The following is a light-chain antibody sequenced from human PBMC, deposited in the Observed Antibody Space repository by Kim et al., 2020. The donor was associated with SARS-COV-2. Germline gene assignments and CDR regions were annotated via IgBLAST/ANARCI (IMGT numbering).Light chain of an antibody. V-gene: IGLV2-14*03. CDR1: SSDVGGYNY. J-gene: IGLJ1*01. CDR3: SSYTSSSTLEYV. Sequence: SITISCTGTSSDVGGYNYVSWCQQHPGKAPKLMIYDVSNRPSGVSNRFSGSKSGNTASLTISGLQAEDEADYYCSSYTSSSTLEYVFGTGTKVTAL. CDR2: DVS.